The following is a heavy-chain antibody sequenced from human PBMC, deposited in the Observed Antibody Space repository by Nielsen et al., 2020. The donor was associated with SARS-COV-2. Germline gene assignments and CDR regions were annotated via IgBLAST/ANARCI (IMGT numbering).Heavy chain of an antibody. CDR1: GGSISSGGYY. J-gene: IGHJ4*02. Sequence: SETLSLTCTVSGGSISSGGYYWSWIRQPPGKGLEWIGYIYYSGSTNYNPSLKSRVTISVDTSKNQFSLKLSSVTAADTAVYYCAREGGSGGSSYDYWGQGTLVTVSS. CDR2: IYYSGST. CDR3: AREGGSGGSSYDY. V-gene: IGHV4-61*08. D-gene: IGHD2-15*01.